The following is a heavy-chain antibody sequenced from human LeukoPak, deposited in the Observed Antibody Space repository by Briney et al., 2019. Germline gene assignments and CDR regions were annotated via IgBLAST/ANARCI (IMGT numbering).Heavy chain of an antibody. CDR1: GGTFSSYA. J-gene: IGHJ5*02. D-gene: IGHD3-3*01. Sequence: SVKVSCKASGGTFSSYAISWVRQAPGQGLEWMGGIIPIFGTANYAQKFQGRVTITADESTSTAYMELSSLRSEDTAVYYCARLRITIFGVALTPDNWLDPWGQGTLVTVSS. V-gene: IGHV1-69*01. CDR3: ARLRITIFGVALTPDNWLDP. CDR2: IIPIFGTA.